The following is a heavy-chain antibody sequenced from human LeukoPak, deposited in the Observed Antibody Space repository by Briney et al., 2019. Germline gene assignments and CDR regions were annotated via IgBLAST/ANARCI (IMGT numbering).Heavy chain of an antibody. Sequence: PSETLSLTCAVYGGSFSGYYWSWIRQPPGKGLEWIGEINHSGSTNYNPSLKSRVTISVDTSKNQFSLKLSSVTAADTAVYYCARAPIGDYDFWSGYYNGGIDYWGQGTLVTVSS. CDR1: GGSFSGYY. V-gene: IGHV4-34*01. J-gene: IGHJ4*02. D-gene: IGHD3-3*01. CDR2: INHSGST. CDR3: ARAPIGDYDFWSGYYNGGIDY.